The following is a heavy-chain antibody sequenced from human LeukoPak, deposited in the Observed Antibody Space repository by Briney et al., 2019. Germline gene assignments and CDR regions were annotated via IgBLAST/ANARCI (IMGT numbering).Heavy chain of an antibody. CDR1: GFTFSDYY. J-gene: IGHJ4*02. V-gene: IGHV3-11*03. D-gene: IGHD2-15*01. Sequence: GGSLRLSCAASGFTFSDYYMSWIRQAPGKGLEWVSYISGSSTYTNYADSVKGRFTISGDNAKNSVYLQMMSLRAEDTAVYFCARTYCSRGSCYLDYWGQGTLVTVSS. CDR2: ISGSSTYT. CDR3: ARTYCSRGSCYLDY.